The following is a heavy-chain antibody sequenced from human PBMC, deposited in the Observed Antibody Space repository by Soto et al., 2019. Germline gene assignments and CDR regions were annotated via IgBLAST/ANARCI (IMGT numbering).Heavy chain of an antibody. Sequence: GASVKVSCKASGGTFSSYAISWVRQAPGQGLEWMGGIIPIFGTANYAQKFQGRVTITADKSTSTAYMELSSLRSEDTAVYYCARSSPPLSRITRIGVVPGAFEIWGQGTMVTVSS. V-gene: IGHV1-69*06. J-gene: IGHJ3*02. CDR3: ARSSPPLSRITRIGVVPGAFEI. CDR2: IIPIFGTA. CDR1: GGTFSSYA. D-gene: IGHD3-22*01.